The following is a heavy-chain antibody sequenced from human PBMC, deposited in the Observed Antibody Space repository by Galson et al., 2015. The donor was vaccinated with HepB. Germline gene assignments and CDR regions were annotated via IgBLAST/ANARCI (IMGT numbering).Heavy chain of an antibody. CDR2: FDPEDGET. V-gene: IGHV1-24*01. CDR3: ATCGGRGYSGYDDFDY. CDR1: GYTLTELS. Sequence: SVKVSCKVSGYTLTELSMHWVRQAPGKGLEWMGGFDPEDGETIYAQKFQGRVTMTEDTSTDTAYMELSSLRSEDTAVYYCATCGGRGYSGYDDFDYWGQGTLVTVSS. D-gene: IGHD5-12*01. J-gene: IGHJ4*02.